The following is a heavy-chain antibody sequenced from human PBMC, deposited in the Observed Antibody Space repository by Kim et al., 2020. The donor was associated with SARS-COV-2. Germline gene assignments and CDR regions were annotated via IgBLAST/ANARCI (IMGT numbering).Heavy chain of an antibody. J-gene: IGHJ3*01. V-gene: IGHV3-23*03. Sequence: GGSLRLSCAASGFTFSSYAMSWVRQAPGKGLEWVSVIYSGGSSTYYEDSVKGRFTITRDNSKNMLYLQMNSLSAEDTAVFYCTEVDGDWVSLDAFDFWG. CDR1: GFTFSSYA. D-gene: IGHD4-17*01. CDR2: IYSGGSST. CDR3: TEVDGDWVSLDAFDF.